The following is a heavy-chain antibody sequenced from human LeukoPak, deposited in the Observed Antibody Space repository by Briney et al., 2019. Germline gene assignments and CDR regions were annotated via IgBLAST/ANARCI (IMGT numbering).Heavy chain of an antibody. D-gene: IGHD1-26*01. CDR2: IYTSGST. CDR3: ARRRCGSCPFDY. CDR1: GGSISSYY. J-gene: IGHJ4*02. V-gene: IGHV4-4*09. Sequence: SETLSLTCTVSGGSISSYYWSWIRQPPGKGLEWIGYIYTSGSTNYNPSLKSRVTISVDTSKNQFSLKRSSVTAADTAVYYCARRRCGSCPFDYWGQGTLVTVSS.